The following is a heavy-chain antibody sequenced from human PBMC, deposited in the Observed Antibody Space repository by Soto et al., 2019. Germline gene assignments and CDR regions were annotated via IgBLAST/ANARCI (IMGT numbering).Heavy chain of an antibody. D-gene: IGHD3-22*01. CDR2: IKEDGGKT. Sequence: EVQLVESGGGLVQPGGSLRRSCVASGLTLSRYWMSWVRQAPGKGLEWVANIKEDGGKTYYVDSVKGRFTISRDNAKTSVYLQMHSMRVEDTAVYYCSRDYYGPGPDWGQGTLVIVSS. CDR1: GLTLSRYW. V-gene: IGHV3-7*04. CDR3: SRDYYGPGPD. J-gene: IGHJ4*02.